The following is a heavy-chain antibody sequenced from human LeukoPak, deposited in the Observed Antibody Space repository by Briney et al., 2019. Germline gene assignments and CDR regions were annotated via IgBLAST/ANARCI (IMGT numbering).Heavy chain of an antibody. CDR1: GFNFTYYA. D-gene: IGHD1-1*01. CDR3: AKLAWNDGSYYFDY. V-gene: IGHV3-30*18. J-gene: IGHJ4*02. Sequence: GGSLRLSCIGSGFNFTYYAIYWVRQAPGKGLEWVAVVSYDGNDGYYADSVNGRFRISRDNSQNTVTLQMNNLRVDDTAIYYCAKLAWNDGSYYFDYWGQGTLVTVS. CDR2: VSYDGNDG.